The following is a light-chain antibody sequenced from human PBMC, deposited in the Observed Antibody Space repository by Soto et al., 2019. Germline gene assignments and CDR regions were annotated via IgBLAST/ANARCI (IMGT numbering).Light chain of an antibody. J-gene: IGKJ1*01. CDR3: QQRSNWPPT. Sequence: ESVLTRSPGTLSLSPGERATLSCRASQSVSSYLAWYQQKPGQAPRLLIYDASSRATGIPARFSGSGSGTDFTLTITSLEPEDFAVYYCQQRSNWPPTFGQGTKVDIK. CDR2: DAS. CDR1: QSVSSY. V-gene: IGKV3-11*01.